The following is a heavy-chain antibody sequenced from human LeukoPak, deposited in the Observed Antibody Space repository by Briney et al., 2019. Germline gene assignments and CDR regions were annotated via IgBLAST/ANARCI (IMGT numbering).Heavy chain of an antibody. V-gene: IGHV3-7*01. Sequence: GGSLRLSCAASGFTFSTYWMSWVRQAPRKGLEWVANINQDGSEKYCVDSVEGRFTISRDNAANSLHLQMNSLRAEDTAVYYCAGDPGDYWGQGTLVTVSS. CDR1: GFTFSTYW. J-gene: IGHJ4*02. CDR3: AGDPGDY. CDR2: INQDGSEK.